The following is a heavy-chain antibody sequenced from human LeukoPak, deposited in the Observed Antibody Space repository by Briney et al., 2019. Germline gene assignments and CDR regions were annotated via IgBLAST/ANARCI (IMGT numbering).Heavy chain of an antibody. CDR1: GGPFSGYY. D-gene: IGHD2-2*03. CDR2: INHSGST. Sequence: SETLSLTCAVYGGPFSGYYWSWIRQPPGKGLEWIGEINHSGSTNYNPSLKSRVTISVDTSKNQFSLKLSSVTAADTAVYYCARHEDGYCSSTSCYGNWGQGTLVTVSS. CDR3: ARHEDGYCSSTSCYGN. J-gene: IGHJ4*02. V-gene: IGHV4-34*01.